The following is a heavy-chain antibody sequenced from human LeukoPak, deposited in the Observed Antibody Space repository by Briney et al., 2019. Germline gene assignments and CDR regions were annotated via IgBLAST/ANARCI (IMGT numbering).Heavy chain of an antibody. Sequence: SETLSLTCTVSIGSLSSYYWSWIRQAPGKGLEWIGYINYSGSTNYNPSLKTRVTISVDTSKNQFSLKLTSVTAADTAVYYCARMDRSGWYYFGYWGQGTLVTVSS. CDR1: IGSLSSYY. CDR2: INYSGST. J-gene: IGHJ4*02. CDR3: ARMDRSGWYYFGY. D-gene: IGHD6-19*01. V-gene: IGHV4-59*01.